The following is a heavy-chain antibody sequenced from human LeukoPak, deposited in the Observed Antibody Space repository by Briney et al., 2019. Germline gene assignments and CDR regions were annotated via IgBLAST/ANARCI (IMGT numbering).Heavy chain of an antibody. CDR2: INTDGSTT. D-gene: IGHD3-3*01. CDR1: GFSFSTYW. Sequence: GGSLRLSCAASGFSFSTYWMHWVRQAPGKGLVWVSRINTDGSTTTYADSVKGRFTISRDNAKNMLYLQMNSLRAEDTAVYYCARASGRDFWSTNIDYYYYMDVWGKGTTVTVSS. V-gene: IGHV3-74*01. CDR3: ARASGRDFWSTNIDYYYYMDV. J-gene: IGHJ6*03.